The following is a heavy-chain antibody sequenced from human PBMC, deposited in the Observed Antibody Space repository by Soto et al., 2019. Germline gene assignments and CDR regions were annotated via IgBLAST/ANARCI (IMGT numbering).Heavy chain of an antibody. J-gene: IGHJ4*02. D-gene: IGHD2-15*01. V-gene: IGHV4-31*03. Sequence: SETLSLTCTVSGGSISSGGYYWSWIRQHPGKGLEWIGYIYYSGSTYYNPSLKSRVTISVDTSKNQFSLKLSSVTAADTAVYYCAGVEVERAYYFDYWGQGTLVTVSS. CDR3: AGVEVERAYYFDY. CDR2: IYYSGST. CDR1: GGSISSGGYY.